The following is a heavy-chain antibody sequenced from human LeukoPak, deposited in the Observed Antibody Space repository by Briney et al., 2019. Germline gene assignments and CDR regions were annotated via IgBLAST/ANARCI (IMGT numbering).Heavy chain of an antibody. CDR1: GFTLRTYT. D-gene: IGHD4-17*01. V-gene: IGHV3-30*09. J-gene: IGHJ4*02. Sequence: GSLRLSCSASGFTLRTYTVHWVRQAPGKVLEWGAVISYDGNNRYYADSVKGRFAISRDSSKNTVHLQMRRLRTEDTAVYYCARQAQTPVTTYSIAGSVDYWGQGTLVTVSS. CDR3: ARQAQTPVTTYSIAGSVDY. CDR2: ISYDGNNR.